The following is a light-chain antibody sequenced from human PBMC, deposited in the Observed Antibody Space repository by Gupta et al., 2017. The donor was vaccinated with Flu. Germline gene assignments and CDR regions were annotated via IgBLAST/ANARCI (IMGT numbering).Light chain of an antibody. CDR2: EVS. CDR3: TSYTSSSSWL. V-gene: IGLV2-14*01. Sequence: SITISCTGTSSDVGGYNYVSWYQQHPGKAPKLMIYEVSNRPSGVSNRFSGSKSGNTASLTNSGLQAEDEAIYYCTSYTSSSSWLFGGGTTLTVL. J-gene: IGLJ3*02. CDR1: SSDVGGYNY.